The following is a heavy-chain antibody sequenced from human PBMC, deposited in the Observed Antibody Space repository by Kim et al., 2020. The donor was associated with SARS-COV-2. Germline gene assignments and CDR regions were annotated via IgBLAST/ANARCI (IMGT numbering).Heavy chain of an antibody. CDR3: ARVSSGSSSWYWFDP. V-gene: IGHV3-11*05. Sequence: ADCVQGRIPLPRDNAKHSLYLQMNSLRAEDTAVYYCARVSSGSSSWYWFDPWGQGTLVTVSS. J-gene: IGHJ5*02. D-gene: IGHD6-13*01.